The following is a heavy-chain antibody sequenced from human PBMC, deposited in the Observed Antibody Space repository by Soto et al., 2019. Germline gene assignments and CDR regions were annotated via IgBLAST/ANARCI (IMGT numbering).Heavy chain of an antibody. D-gene: IGHD2-21*01. V-gene: IGHV4-39*07. Sequence: PSETLSLTCTVSGDSITSNSYFWAWIRQPPGKGLEWIGSIYYSGTTYYNPSLKSRVTISVDRSKNQFSLKLTSVTAADTAVYYCARSNADYDDYCSQGPLFNVPS. J-gene: IGHJ4*02. CDR3: ARSNADYDDY. CDR1: GDSITSNSYF. CDR2: IYYSGTT.